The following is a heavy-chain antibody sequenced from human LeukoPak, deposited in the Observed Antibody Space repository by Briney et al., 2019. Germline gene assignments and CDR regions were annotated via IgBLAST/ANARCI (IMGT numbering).Heavy chain of an antibody. J-gene: IGHJ4*02. CDR2: INSDGSVT. V-gene: IGHV3-74*01. CDR3: TRGDSSAGFY. D-gene: IGHD3-22*01. CDR1: GFTFSSYW. Sequence: QSGGSLRLSCAASGFTFSSYWMNWVRQAPGKGLVWVSRINSDGSVTSYADSVKGRFTISRDNAKNTLYLQVNSLRAEDTAVYYCTRGDSSAGFYWGQGTLVTVSS.